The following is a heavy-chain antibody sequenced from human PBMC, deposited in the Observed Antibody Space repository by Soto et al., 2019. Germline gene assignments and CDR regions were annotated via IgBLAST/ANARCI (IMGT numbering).Heavy chain of an antibody. Sequence: GASVKVSCKPSGYSFSNFCVPWARQAPGQGLEWMGRIDPSSGTTSYTQKFQERVTMTRDTSMSTVYMELSSMRSEDTAVYYCARGTVVLPNGLSAGMDVWGLGTTVTVSS. V-gene: IGHV1-46*01. CDR3: ARGTVVLPNGLSAGMDV. J-gene: IGHJ6*02. CDR2: IDPSSGTT. D-gene: IGHD2-15*01. CDR1: GYSFSNFC.